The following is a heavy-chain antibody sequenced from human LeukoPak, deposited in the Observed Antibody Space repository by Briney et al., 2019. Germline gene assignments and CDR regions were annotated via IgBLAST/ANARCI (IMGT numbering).Heavy chain of an antibody. J-gene: IGHJ6*02. V-gene: IGHV3-21*01. D-gene: IGHD6-19*01. CDR1: GFTFSSYS. CDR3: ARDQSTSGWYPLHRYYYYGMDV. Sequence: PGGSLRLSCAASGFTFSSYSMSWVRQAPGEGLEWVSSINSTNSYIYYTDSVKGRFTISRDNAKNTLYLQMNSLRAEDTAVYFCARDQSTSGWYPLHRYYYYGMDVWGQGTTVTVSS. CDR2: INSTNSYI.